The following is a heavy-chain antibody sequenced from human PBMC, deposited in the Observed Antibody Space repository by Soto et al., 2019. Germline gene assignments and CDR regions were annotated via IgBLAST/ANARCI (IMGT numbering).Heavy chain of an antibody. J-gene: IGHJ6*02. D-gene: IGHD6-13*01. CDR1: EYTFARYY. Sequence: GASGKVSCKASEYTFARYYMHWVRQAPGQGLEWMGIISPTGGGRTIYAQKCQGRVSMTEDTSTDTAYMELSSLRSEDTAVYYCATVSIAAAGTGGSYYYYGMDVWGQGTTVTVSS. V-gene: IGHV1-46*01. CDR3: ATVSIAAAGTGGSYYYYGMDV. CDR2: ISPTGGGRT.